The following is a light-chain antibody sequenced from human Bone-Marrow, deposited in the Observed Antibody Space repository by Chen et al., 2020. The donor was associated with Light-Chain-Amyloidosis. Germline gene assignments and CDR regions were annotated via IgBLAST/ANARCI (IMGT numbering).Light chain of an antibody. CDR3: QQYGTSPLT. CDR2: GSS. CDR1: QTIRSNY. V-gene: IGKV3-20*01. J-gene: IGKJ4*01. Sequence: IVLTPSPGTLSLSPGEGANLSCRASQTIRSNYLTWYQQKFGQAPRLLIYGSSSRATGIPDRFTGSGSGTDFTLTINRLEPEDFAMYYCQQYGTSPLTFGGGTKVEIK.